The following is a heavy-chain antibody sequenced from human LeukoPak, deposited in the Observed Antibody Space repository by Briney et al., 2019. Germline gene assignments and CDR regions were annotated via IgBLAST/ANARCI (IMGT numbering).Heavy chain of an antibody. V-gene: IGHV3-7*03. J-gene: IGHJ6*02. CDR3: ARGGGLDV. CDR2: INHNGNVN. CDR1: GFTFSNYG. Sequence: GGSLRLSCEASGFTFSNYGMHWVRQAPGKGLEWVASINHNGNVNYYVDSVKGRFTISRDNAKNSLYLQMSNSRAEDTAVYFCARGGGLDVWGQGATVTVSS. D-gene: IGHD3-16*01.